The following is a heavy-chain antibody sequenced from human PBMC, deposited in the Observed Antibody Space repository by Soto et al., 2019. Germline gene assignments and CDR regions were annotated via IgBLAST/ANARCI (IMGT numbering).Heavy chain of an antibody. V-gene: IGHV3-30*18. Sequence: QVQLVESGGGVVQPGRSLRLSCAASGFTFSSYGMHWVRQAPGKGLEWVAVISYDGSNKYYADSVKGRFTISRDNSKNTLYLQMHSLRAEDTAVYYCAKDHRGHGYCSSTSCYLYYYGMDVWGQGTTVTVSS. CDR1: GFTFSSYG. D-gene: IGHD2-2*03. CDR2: ISYDGSNK. J-gene: IGHJ6*02. CDR3: AKDHRGHGYCSSTSCYLYYYGMDV.